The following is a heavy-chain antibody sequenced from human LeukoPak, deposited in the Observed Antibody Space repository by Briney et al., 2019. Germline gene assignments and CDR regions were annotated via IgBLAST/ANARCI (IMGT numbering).Heavy chain of an antibody. J-gene: IGHJ2*01. CDR2: ISGSGGST. CDR1: GFTFSSYA. D-gene: IGHD3-22*01. Sequence: PGGSLRLSCAASGFTFSSYAMSWVRQAPGKGLEWVSAISGSGGSTYYADSVKGRFTISRDNSKNTLYLQMNSLRAEDTAVYYCAKQAVANGITMIVAWYFDLWGRGTLVTVSS. V-gene: IGHV3-23*01. CDR3: AKQAVANGITMIVAWYFDL.